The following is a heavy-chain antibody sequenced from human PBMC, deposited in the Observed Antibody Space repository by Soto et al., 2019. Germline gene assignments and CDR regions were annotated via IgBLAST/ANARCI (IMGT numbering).Heavy chain of an antibody. J-gene: IGHJ4*02. D-gene: IGHD1-1*01. CDR2: INAGNGNT. V-gene: IGHV1-3*01. CDR1: GYTFTSYA. CDR3: VRDLRTWNARYFAY. Sequence: ASVKVSCKAAGYTFTSYAMHWVRQAPGQRREWMGWINAGNGNTKYSQKFQGRVTITRDTSASTAYMELSSLRSEDTAVYYCVRDLRTWNARYFAYWGQGTLVTVSS.